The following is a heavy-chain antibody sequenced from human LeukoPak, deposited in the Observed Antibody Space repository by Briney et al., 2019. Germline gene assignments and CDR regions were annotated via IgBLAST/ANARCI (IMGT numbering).Heavy chain of an antibody. CDR2: IYTSGST. J-gene: IGHJ6*02. D-gene: IGHD5-18*01. CDR3: ARGDTAMVSRPAYYYYGMDV. V-gene: IGHV4-4*07. CDR1: GGSISSYY. Sequence: SETLSLTCTVSGGSISSYYWSWIRQPAGKGLEWIGRIYTSGSTNYNPSLKSRVTISVDTSKNQFSLKLSSVTAADTAVYYCARGDTAMVSRPAYYYYGMDVWGQGTTVTVSS.